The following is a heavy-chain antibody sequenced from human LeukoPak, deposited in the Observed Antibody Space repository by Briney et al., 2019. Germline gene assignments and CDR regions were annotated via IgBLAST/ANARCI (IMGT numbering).Heavy chain of an antibody. CDR2: IFYSGSV. J-gene: IGHJ4*02. D-gene: IGHD3-10*01. CDR3: ARGGVAAKYYFDF. Sequence: SETLSFTCTVSGGSMSPLYWGWIRQPPGKGLEFIGYIFYSGSVNLNPSLKSRVTLSVDTSKNQISLKLNSVTAADTALYYCARGGVAAKYYFDFWGQGTLVNVSS. V-gene: IGHV4-59*11. CDR1: GGSMSPLY.